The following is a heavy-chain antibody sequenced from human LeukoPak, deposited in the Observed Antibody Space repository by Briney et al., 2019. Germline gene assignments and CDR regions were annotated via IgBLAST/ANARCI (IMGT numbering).Heavy chain of an antibody. D-gene: IGHD1-26*01. V-gene: IGHV4-34*01. CDR1: GGSFSGYY. CDR2: INHSGST. Sequence: SETLSLTCAVYGGSFSGYYWSWIRQPPGKGLEWIGEINHSGSTYYNPSLKRRVTIYVDTYKNHFSLKLSSVNAADTAVYYCARHGNSGNYFLAYWGQGTLVTVSS. J-gene: IGHJ4*02. CDR3: ARHGNSGNYFLAY.